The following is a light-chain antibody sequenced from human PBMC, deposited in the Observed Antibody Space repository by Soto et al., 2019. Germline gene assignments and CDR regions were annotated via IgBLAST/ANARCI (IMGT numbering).Light chain of an antibody. V-gene: IGKV1-5*03. CDR3: QQYTSYSSLT. Sequence: DIQMTQSPSTLSASVGDRVTITCRASQSISNWLAWYQQKPGKAPKLLIYKASSLESGVPSRFSGSGSGTEFTLTISRLQPDDFATYYCQQYTSYSSLTFGGGTKVEIK. J-gene: IGKJ4*01. CDR2: KAS. CDR1: QSISNW.